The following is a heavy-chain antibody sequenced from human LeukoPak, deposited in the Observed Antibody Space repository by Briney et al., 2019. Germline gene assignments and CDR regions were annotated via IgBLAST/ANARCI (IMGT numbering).Heavy chain of an antibody. CDR2: IYPGYSDT. J-gene: IGHJ5*02. CDR3: ARRGPYSSSSRDWFDP. D-gene: IGHD6-6*01. V-gene: IGHV5-51*01. CDR1: GYSFTSYW. Sequence: GESLKISCKGSGYSFTSYWIGWARQMPGKGLEGMGIIYPGYSDTRYSPSFQAQVTISADKSISTAYLQWSSLKASDTAMYYCARRGPYSSSSRDWFDPWGQGTLVTVSS.